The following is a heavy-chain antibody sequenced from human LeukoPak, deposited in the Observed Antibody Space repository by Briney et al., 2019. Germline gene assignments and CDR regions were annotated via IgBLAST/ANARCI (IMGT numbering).Heavy chain of an antibody. CDR3: AREEVSVISDTCCSRLGY. Sequence: GASVKVSCKASGYTFTCYYMHWVRQAPGQGLEWMGWINPNSGGTNYAQKLQGRVTMTRDTSINTAYMELGSLRSDDTAVYYCAREEVSVISDTCCSRLGYWGQGTLVTVSS. D-gene: IGHD3-10*01. CDR1: GYTFTCYY. V-gene: IGHV1-2*02. J-gene: IGHJ4*02. CDR2: INPNSGGT.